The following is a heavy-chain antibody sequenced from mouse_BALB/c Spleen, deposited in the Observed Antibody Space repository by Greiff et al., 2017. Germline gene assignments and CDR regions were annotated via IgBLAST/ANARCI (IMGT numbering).Heavy chain of an antibody. V-gene: IGHV1-39*01. CDR1: GYSFTGYN. J-gene: IGHJ2*01. D-gene: IGHD1-2*01. Sequence: EVQRVESGPELEKPGASVKISCKASGYSFTGYNMNWVKQSNRKSLEWIGNIDPYYGGTSYNPKFKGKATLTEDKSSSTAYMQLKGLTSEDSAVYDCARETAYFDCWGQGTTLTVAS. CDR3: ARETAYFDC. CDR2: IDPYYGGT.